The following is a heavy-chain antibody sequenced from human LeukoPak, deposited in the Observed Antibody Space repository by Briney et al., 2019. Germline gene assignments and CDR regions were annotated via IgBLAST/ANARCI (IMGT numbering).Heavy chain of an antibody. V-gene: IGHV4-59*11. CDR1: DDSFSSHY. CDR3: ARDLVTVTKGFDI. J-gene: IGHJ3*02. Sequence: SETLSLTCAVSDDSFSSHYWTWIRQPPGKGLEWIGYISYIGSTNYDPSLKSRVTISIDTSKNQFSLKLSSVTAADTAVYYCARDLVTVTKGFDIWGQGTMVSVSS. D-gene: IGHD4-17*01. CDR2: ISYIGST.